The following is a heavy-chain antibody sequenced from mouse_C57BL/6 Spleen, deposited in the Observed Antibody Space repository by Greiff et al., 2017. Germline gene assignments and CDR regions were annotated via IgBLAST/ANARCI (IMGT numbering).Heavy chain of an antibody. CDR1: GYTFTSYW. CDR2: IDPSDSYT. V-gene: IGHV1-69*01. J-gene: IGHJ2*01. CDR3: ARREDWGYYFDY. Sequence: VQLQQPGAELVMPGASVKLSCKASGYTFTSYWMHWVKQRPGQGLEWIGEIDPSDSYTNYNQKFKGKSTLTVDKSSSTAYMQLSSLTSEDSAVYYCARREDWGYYFDYWGQGTTLTVSS. D-gene: IGHD4-1*01.